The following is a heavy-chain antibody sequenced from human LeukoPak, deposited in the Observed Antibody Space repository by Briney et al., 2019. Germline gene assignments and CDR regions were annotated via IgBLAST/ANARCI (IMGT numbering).Heavy chain of an antibody. CDR3: ARLQGVSTFDY. CDR1: GFTFSSNG. J-gene: IGHJ4*02. D-gene: IGHD5/OR15-5a*01. CDR2: IWYDGSKK. V-gene: IGHV3-33*01. Sequence: GGSLRLSCAASGFTFSSNGMQWVREAPGKGLEWVALIWYDGSKKYYADSVKGRFTISRDNSENTLYLQLNSLRAEDTAIYYCARLQGVSTFDYWGQGTLVTVSS.